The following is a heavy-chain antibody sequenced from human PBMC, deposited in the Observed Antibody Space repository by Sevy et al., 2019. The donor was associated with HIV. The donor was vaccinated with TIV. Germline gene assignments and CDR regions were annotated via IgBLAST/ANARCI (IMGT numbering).Heavy chain of an antibody. Sequence: SETLSLTCTVSGGSISSSSYYWGWIRQPPGKGLEWIGSIYYSGSTYYNPSLKSRVTISVDTSKNQFSLKLSFVTAADTAVYYCARHLEIAARPKGYFDYWGQGTLVTVSS. V-gene: IGHV4-39*01. CDR2: IYYSGST. CDR1: GGSISSSSYY. CDR3: ARHLEIAARPKGYFDY. J-gene: IGHJ4*02. D-gene: IGHD6-6*01.